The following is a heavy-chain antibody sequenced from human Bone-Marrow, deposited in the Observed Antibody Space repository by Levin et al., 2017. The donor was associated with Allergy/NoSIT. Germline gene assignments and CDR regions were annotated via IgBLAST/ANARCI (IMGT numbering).Heavy chain of an antibody. CDR3: ARHRLPSIARRYWGGNWFDP. CDR1: GFIFNSYW. D-gene: IGHD2/OR15-2a*01. J-gene: IGHJ5*02. V-gene: IGHV3-74*01. Sequence: PGGSLRLSCAGSGFIFNSYWMHWVRQAPGKGLVWVARINSDGSSASYAASVRGRFTISRDNAKNTLFLQMNGLRAEDTAVYYCARHRLPSIARRYWGGNWFDPWGQGTLVTVSS. CDR2: INSDGSSA.